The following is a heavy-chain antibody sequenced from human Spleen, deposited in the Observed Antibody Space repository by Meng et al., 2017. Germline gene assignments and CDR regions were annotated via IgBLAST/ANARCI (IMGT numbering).Heavy chain of an antibody. J-gene: IGHJ6*02. CDR1: GFTFDDYA. V-gene: IGHV3-9*01. CDR3: ATGGMDV. Sequence: SLKISCAASGFTFDDYAMHWVRQAPGKGLEWVSGISWNSGSIGYADSVKGRFTISRDNAKNSLYLQMNSLRAEDTALFFCATGGMDVWGQGTTVTVSS. D-gene: IGHD3-9*01. CDR2: ISWNSGSI.